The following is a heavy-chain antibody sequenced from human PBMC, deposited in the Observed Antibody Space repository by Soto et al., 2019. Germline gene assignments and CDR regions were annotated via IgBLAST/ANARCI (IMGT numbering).Heavy chain of an antibody. D-gene: IGHD3-3*01. CDR3: ARSSRESVTSGYTYGMDV. Sequence: QVQLVESGGGVVQPGRSLRLSCAASGFTFSSYGMHWVRQAPGKGLEWVAVIWYDGSNKYYADSVKGRFTISRDNSKNTLYLQMNRLRAEDTAVYYCARSSRESVTSGYTYGMDVWGQGTTVTVSS. CDR2: IWYDGSNK. J-gene: IGHJ6*02. V-gene: IGHV3-33*01. CDR1: GFTFSSYG.